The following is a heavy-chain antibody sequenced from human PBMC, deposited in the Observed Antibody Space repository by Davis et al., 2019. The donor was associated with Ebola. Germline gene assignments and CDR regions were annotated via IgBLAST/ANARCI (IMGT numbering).Heavy chain of an antibody. Sequence: SETLSLTCTVSGGSISSSSYYWGWIRQPPGKGLEWIGSFYYSGSTYYNPSLKSRVTISVDTSKNQFSLKLSSVTAADTAVYYCARDRVVVVVAATQGSEYGHWFDPWGQGTLVTVSS. J-gene: IGHJ5*02. V-gene: IGHV4-39*07. CDR1: GGSISSSSYY. CDR2: FYYSGST. D-gene: IGHD2-15*01. CDR3: ARDRVVVVVAATQGSEYGHWFDP.